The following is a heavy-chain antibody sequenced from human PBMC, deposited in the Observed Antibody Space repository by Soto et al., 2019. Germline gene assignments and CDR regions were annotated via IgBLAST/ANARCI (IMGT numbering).Heavy chain of an antibody. J-gene: IGHJ5*02. Sequence: QVQLVQSGAEVKKPGASVKVSCKASGYTFTSYGISWVRQAPGQGLEWMGGSSAYNGNTNYAQKLKGRVTITTDTSTSTAYRELRSLRADDAAVYYSASRPVSYASGFAPWGQGTLVTVSS. D-gene: IGHD3-16*01. V-gene: IGHV1-18*01. CDR1: GYTFTSYG. CDR3: ASRPVSYASGFAP. CDR2: SSAYNGNT.